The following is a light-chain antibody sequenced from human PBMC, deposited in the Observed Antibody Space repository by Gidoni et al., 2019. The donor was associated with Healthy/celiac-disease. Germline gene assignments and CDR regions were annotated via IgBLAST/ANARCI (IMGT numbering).Light chain of an antibody. CDR3: QAWDSSTAAYV. J-gene: IGLJ1*01. CDR2: QDS. V-gene: IGLV3-1*01. Sequence: SYELTQPPSVSVSPGQTASITCSGDKLGDKYACWYQQKPGQSPVLVIYQDSKRPSGIPERFSGSNSGNTATLTISGTQAMDEADYYCQAWDSSTAAYVFGTGTKVTV. CDR1: KLGDKY.